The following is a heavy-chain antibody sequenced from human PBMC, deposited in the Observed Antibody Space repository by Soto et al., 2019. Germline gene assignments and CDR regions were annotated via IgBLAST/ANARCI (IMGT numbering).Heavy chain of an antibody. J-gene: IGHJ1*01. CDR2: ISATGATT. CDR1: GFTFSYYA. V-gene: IGHV3-23*01. D-gene: IGHD2-15*01. Sequence: GGSLRLSCVASGFTFSYYAMTWVRQAPGKGLEWVSVISATGATTYYADSVRGRFTISRDNSKNALNLQMNDLRVEDTAVIYCAKGRKSXEKDIAVMLAAASSIQHWGQGTLVTVSS. CDR3: AKGRKSXEKDIAVMLAAASSIQH.